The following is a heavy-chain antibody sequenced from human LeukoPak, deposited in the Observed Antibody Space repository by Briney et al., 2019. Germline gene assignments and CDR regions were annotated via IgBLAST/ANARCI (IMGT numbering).Heavy chain of an antibody. V-gene: IGHV3-23*01. CDR3: AKGDDSSGYYPV. Sequence: GGSLRLSCAVSRFTFRSSAMSWVRQAPGKGLEWVSAISGSGGSTYYADSVKGRFTISRDKSKNTLYLQMISLRGEDTVVYCCAKGDDSSGYYPVWGQGPLVTVSS. CDR1: RFTFRSSA. J-gene: IGHJ4*02. D-gene: IGHD3-22*01. CDR2: ISGSGGST.